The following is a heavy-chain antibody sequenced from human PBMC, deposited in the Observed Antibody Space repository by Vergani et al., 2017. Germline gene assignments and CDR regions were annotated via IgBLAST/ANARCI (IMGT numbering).Heavy chain of an antibody. Sequence: QVQLVQSGAEVKKPGASVKVSCKASGYTFTSYGISWVRQAPGQGLEWMGWISPYNGNTNYAQKRQGRVTMTTDTSTSTADMELRSLRSDDTAVYYCAGMQWLPIDYFDYWGEGTLVTVSA. D-gene: IGHD6-19*01. CDR1: GYTFTSYG. V-gene: IGHV1-18*04. CDR3: AGMQWLPIDYFDY. CDR2: ISPYNGNT. J-gene: IGHJ4*02.